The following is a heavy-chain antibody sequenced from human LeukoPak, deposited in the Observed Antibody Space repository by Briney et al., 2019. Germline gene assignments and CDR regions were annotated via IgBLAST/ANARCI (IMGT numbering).Heavy chain of an antibody. Sequence: VSRINSDGSSTSYADSVKGRSTISRDNAKNTLYLQMNSLRAEDTAVYYCARGASGYSYGWGQGTLVTVSS. CDR2: INSDGSST. CDR3: ARGASGYSYG. J-gene: IGHJ4*02. D-gene: IGHD5-18*01. V-gene: IGHV3-74*01.